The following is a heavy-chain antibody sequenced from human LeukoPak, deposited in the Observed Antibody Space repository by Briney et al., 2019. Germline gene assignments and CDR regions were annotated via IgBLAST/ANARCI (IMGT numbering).Heavy chain of an antibody. Sequence: GSSVKLSCKASGAAFSSYEYIWVRQAPGQGLEWMGGIIPAFDTPNNAHKFPGRVTISADESTSTAYMEMSNLKSDDTAVFFCARGYLAVVTSNLGGNAFDVWGQGTMITVSS. D-gene: IGHD2-21*02. V-gene: IGHV1-69*01. J-gene: IGHJ3*01. CDR2: IIPAFDTP. CDR1: GAAFSSYE. CDR3: ARGYLAVVTSNLGGNAFDV.